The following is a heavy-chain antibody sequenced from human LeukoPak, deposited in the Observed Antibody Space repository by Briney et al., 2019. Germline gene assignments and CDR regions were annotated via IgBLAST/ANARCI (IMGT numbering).Heavy chain of an antibody. CDR2: IYWDDDK. J-gene: IGHJ4*02. V-gene: IGHV2-5*02. CDR1: GFSLSTSGVG. D-gene: IGHD1-1*01. Sequence: SGPTLVKPTQTLTLTCTFSGFSLSTSGVGVGWIRQPPGKALEWLALIYWDDDKRYSPSLKSRLTITKDTSKNQVVLTMTNMDPVDTATYYCAHIVWNDVPFDYWGQGTLSPSPQ. CDR3: AHIVWNDVPFDY.